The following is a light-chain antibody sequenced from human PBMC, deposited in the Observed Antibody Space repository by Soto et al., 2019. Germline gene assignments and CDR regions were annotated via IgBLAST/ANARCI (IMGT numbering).Light chain of an antibody. J-gene: IGLJ2*01. CDR1: NIGGKS. CDR3: HVWHTSSDHVI. CDR2: DDS. Sequence: SYELTQPPSVSVAPGQTARITCGGNNIGGKSVHWYQLKAGQAPVLVVHDDSDRPSGIPERFSGSNSGNTATLTISRVEAGDEADFYCHVWHTSSDHVIFGGGTKLTVL. V-gene: IGLV3-21*02.